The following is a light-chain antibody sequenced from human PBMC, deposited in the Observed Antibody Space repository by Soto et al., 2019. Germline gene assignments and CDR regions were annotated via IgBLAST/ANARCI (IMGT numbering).Light chain of an antibody. CDR1: SGHSNYA. J-gene: IGLJ3*02. Sequence: QLVVTQSPSASASLGASVKLTCTLSSGHSNYAIAWHQQQPEKGPRYLMKVNSDGSHTKGDGIPDRFSGSSSGAERYLTISSLQSEDEADYYCQTWGTGIRVFGGGTKVTAL. CDR2: VNSDGSH. CDR3: QTWGTGIRV. V-gene: IGLV4-69*02.